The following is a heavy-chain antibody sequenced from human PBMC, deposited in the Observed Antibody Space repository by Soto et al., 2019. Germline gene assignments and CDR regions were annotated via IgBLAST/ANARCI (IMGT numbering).Heavy chain of an antibody. CDR2: IYYSGST. Sequence: PSETLSLTCTVSGGSISSSSYYWGWIRQPPGKGLEWIGSIYYSGSTYYNPSLKSRVTISVDTSKNQFSLKLSSVTAADTAVYYCARGRVVVVTPTIYFDYWGQGTLVTVSS. D-gene: IGHD3-22*01. V-gene: IGHV4-39*07. CDR3: ARGRVVVVTPTIYFDY. CDR1: GGSISSSSYY. J-gene: IGHJ4*02.